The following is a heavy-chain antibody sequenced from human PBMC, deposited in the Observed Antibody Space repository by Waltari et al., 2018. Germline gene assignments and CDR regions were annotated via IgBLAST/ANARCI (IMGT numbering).Heavy chain of an antibody. CDR2: ISSSSSYI. J-gene: IGHJ6*02. D-gene: IGHD1-26*01. CDR3: ARDWELLGDGMDV. Sequence: EVQLVESGGGLVKPGGSLRLSCAASGFTFSSYSMNWVRQAPGKGLEWVSSISSSSSYIYYADSVKGRFTISRDNAKNSLYLQMNSLRAEDTAAYYCARDWELLGDGMDVWGQGTTVTVSS. CDR1: GFTFSSYS. V-gene: IGHV3-21*01.